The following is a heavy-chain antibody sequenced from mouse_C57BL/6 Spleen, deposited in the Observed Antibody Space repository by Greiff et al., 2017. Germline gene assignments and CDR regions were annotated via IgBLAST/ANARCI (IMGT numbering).Heavy chain of an antibody. Sequence: VQLQQSGPELVKPGASVKISCKASGYSFTGYYMNWVKQSPEKSLEWIGEINPSTGGTTYNQKFKAKATLTVDKSSSTAYMQLKSLTSEDSAVYYCARRAIYYDYDGFADWGQGTLVTVSA. D-gene: IGHD2-4*01. CDR3: ARRAIYYDYDGFAD. J-gene: IGHJ3*01. V-gene: IGHV1-42*01. CDR1: GYSFTGYY. CDR2: INPSTGGT.